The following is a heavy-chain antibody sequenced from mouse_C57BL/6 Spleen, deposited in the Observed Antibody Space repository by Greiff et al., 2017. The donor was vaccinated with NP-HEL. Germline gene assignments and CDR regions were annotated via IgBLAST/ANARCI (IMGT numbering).Heavy chain of an antibody. D-gene: IGHD1-1*01. CDR1: GYAFTNYL. J-gene: IGHJ2*01. CDR2: INPGSGGT. Sequence: VKLQESGAELVRPGTSVKVSCKASGYAFTNYLIEWVKQRPGQGLEWIGVINPGSGGTNYNETFKGKATLTADKSSSTAYMQLSSLTSEDSAVYFCARRGYYGSSYVFDYWGQGTTLTVSS. V-gene: IGHV1-54*01. CDR3: ARRGYYGSSYVFDY.